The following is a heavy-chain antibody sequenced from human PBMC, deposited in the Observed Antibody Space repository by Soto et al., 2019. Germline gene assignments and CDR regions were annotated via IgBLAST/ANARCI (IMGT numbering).Heavy chain of an antibody. V-gene: IGHV4-59*01. J-gene: IGHJ4*02. Sequence: PSETLSLTCTVSGGSISSYYWSWIRQPPGKGLEWIGYIYYSGSTNYNPSLKSRVTISVDTSKNQFSLKLSSVTAADTAVYYCARARYSYGYVNFDYWGQGTLVTVS. CDR1: GGSISSYY. CDR2: IYYSGST. D-gene: IGHD5-18*01. CDR3: ARARYSYGYVNFDY.